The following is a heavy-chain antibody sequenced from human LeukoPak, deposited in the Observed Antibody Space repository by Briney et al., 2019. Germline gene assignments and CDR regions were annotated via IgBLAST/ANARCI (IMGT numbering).Heavy chain of an antibody. CDR2: INAGNGNT. Sequence: SGGSLRLSCAASGFTFSSYGMHWVRQAPGQRLEWMGWINAGNGNTKYSQKFQGRVTITRDTTASTAYMELSSLRSEDTAVYYCATGGPMTTVVIPFGYWGQGTLVTVSS. CDR1: GFTFSSYG. D-gene: IGHD4-23*01. CDR3: ATGGPMTTVVIPFGY. V-gene: IGHV1-3*01. J-gene: IGHJ4*02.